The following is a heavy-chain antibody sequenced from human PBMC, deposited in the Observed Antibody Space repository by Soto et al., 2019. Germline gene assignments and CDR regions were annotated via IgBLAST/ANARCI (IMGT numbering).Heavy chain of an antibody. J-gene: IGHJ4*02. V-gene: IGHV3-74*01. CDR2: IDSDGSII. D-gene: IGHD3-3*01. Sequence: PWGSLRLSCAASGFTFSTYWMHWVRQIPGKGLVWVSHIDSDGSIITYADSVKGRFTISRDNAKNTLYLQMNSLRAEDTAVYYGDRDDFGREFAYGGLGTLVPVPP. CDR1: GFTFSTYW. CDR3: DRDDFGREFAY.